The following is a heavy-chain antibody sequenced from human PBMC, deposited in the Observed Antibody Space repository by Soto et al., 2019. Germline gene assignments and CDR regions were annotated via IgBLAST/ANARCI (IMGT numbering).Heavy chain of an antibody. J-gene: IGHJ6*02. Sequence: ASVKVSCKASGYTFTSYAMHWVRQAPGQRLEWMGWINAGNGNTKYSQKFQGRVTITRDTSASTAYMELSSLRSEDAAVYYCARLEWELRPGYYVLDFSGQGSSVIVSS. CDR1: GYTFTSYA. CDR3: ARLEWELRPGYYVLDF. CDR2: INAGNGNT. D-gene: IGHD1-26*01. V-gene: IGHV1-3*01.